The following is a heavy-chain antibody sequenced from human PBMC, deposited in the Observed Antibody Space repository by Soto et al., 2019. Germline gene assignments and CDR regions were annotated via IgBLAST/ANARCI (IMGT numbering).Heavy chain of an antibody. V-gene: IGHV3-66*01. CDR1: GFTVSSNY. Sequence: PGGSLRLSCAASGFTVSSNYMSWVRQAPGKGLEWVSVIYSGGSTYYADSVKGRFTISRDNSKNTLYLQMNSLRAEDTAVYYCARDFSYHYGMAVSGQRTTVTVSS. CDR3: ARDFSYHYGMAV. J-gene: IGHJ6*02. CDR2: IYSGGST.